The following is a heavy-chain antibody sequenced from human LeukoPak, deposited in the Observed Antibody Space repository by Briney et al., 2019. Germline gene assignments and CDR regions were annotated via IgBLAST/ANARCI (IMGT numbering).Heavy chain of an antibody. CDR2: IIPIFGTA. Sequence: ASVKVSCKASGGTFSSYAISWVRQAPGQGLEWMGGIIPIFGTANYAQKFQGRVTITADESTSTAYMELSSLRSEDTAVYYCARGGVDIVATIYYFDYWGQGTLVTVSS. CDR3: ARGGVDIVATIYYFDY. CDR1: GGTFSSYA. D-gene: IGHD5-12*01. J-gene: IGHJ4*02. V-gene: IGHV1-69*13.